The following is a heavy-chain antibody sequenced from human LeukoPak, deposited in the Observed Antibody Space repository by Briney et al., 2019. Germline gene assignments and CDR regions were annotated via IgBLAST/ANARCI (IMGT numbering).Heavy chain of an antibody. CDR1: GFTFSSYG. CDR3: AKGGQRAVAGLKDY. D-gene: IGHD6-19*01. V-gene: IGHV3-30*02. Sequence: PGGSLRLSCAASGFTFSSYGMHWVRQAPGKGLEWVAFIRYDGSNKYYADSVKGRFTISRDNSKNTLYLQMNSLRAEDTAVYYCAKGGQRAVAGLKDYWGQGTLVTVSS. CDR2: IRYDGSNK. J-gene: IGHJ4*02.